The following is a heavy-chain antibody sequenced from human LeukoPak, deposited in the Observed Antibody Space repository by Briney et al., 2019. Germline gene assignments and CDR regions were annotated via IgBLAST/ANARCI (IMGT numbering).Heavy chain of an antibody. V-gene: IGHV3-23*01. D-gene: IGHD3-10*01. CDR1: GFTFSSYS. CDR2: ISGSGGST. J-gene: IGHJ6*02. CDR3: AKRKEVYYYGSGSGYYSYGMDV. Sequence: PGGSLRLSCAASGFTFSSYSMNWVRQAPGKGLEWVSAISGSGGSTYYADSVKGRFTISRDNSKNTLYLQMNSLRAEDTAVYYCAKRKEVYYYGSGSGYYSYGMDVWGQGTTVTVSS.